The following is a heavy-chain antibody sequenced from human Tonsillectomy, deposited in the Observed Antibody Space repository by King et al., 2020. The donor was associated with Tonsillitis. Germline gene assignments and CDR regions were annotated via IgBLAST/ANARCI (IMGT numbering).Heavy chain of an antibody. D-gene: IGHD5-24*01. Sequence: VQLVESGGHLVQPGGSLRLSCAASGFTFSSYWMHWVRQAPGKGLVWVSRINSDGSSTSYADSVKGRFTISRDNAMNTLYLQMNSLRAEDTAVYYCARGKEMTIYYFDYWGQGTLVTVSS. V-gene: IGHV3-74*01. J-gene: IGHJ4*02. CDR3: ARGKEMTIYYFDY. CDR2: INSDGSST. CDR1: GFTFSSYW.